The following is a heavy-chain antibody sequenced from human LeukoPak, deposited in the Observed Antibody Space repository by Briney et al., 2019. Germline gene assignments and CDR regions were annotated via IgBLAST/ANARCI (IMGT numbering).Heavy chain of an antibody. J-gene: IGHJ4*02. V-gene: IGHV3-23*01. CDR3: AKDGPVNIVVVPAACSFDY. D-gene: IGHD2-2*01. Sequence: GGSLRLSCAASGFTFSSYGMSWVRQAPGKGLEWVSAISGSGGSTYYADSVKGRFTISRDNSKNTLYLQMNSLRAEDTAVHYCAKDGPVNIVVVPAACSFDYWGQGTLVTVSS. CDR1: GFTFSSYG. CDR2: ISGSGGST.